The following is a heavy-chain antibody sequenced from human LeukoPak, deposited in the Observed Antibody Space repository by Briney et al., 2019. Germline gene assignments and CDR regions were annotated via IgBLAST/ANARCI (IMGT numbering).Heavy chain of an antibody. CDR1: GFTFSSYG. CDR2: ISGRGYST. V-gene: IGHV3-23*01. Sequence: GGSLRLSCAASGFTFSSYGMHWVRQAPGKGLEWVSGISGRGYSTYYADSVKGRFTISRDNSKNRLYLQMNSLRAEDTAVYYCAKRAVTAAGPGNYFDYWGQGTLVTVSS. CDR3: AKRAVTAAGPGNYFDY. J-gene: IGHJ4*02. D-gene: IGHD6-13*01.